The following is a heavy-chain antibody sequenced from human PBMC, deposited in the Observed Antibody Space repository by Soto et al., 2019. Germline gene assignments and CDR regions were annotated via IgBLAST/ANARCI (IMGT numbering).Heavy chain of an antibody. D-gene: IGHD2-2*01. CDR2: ISAYNGNT. CDR3: ARDQEVVVVPAAIPNWFDP. Sequence: ASVKVSCKASGYTFTSYGISWVRQAPGQGLEWMGWISAYNGNTNYAQKLQGRVTMTTDTSTSTAYMELRSLRSDDTAVYYCARDQEVVVVPAAIPNWFDPWGQGTLVTVLL. CDR1: GYTFTSYG. J-gene: IGHJ5*02. V-gene: IGHV1-18*01.